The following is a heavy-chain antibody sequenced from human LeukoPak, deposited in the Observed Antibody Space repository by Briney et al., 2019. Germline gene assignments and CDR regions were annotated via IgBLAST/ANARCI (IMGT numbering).Heavy chain of an antibody. CDR3: ARNRIAVAGPETFDY. CDR2: INSGGST. Sequence: GGSLRLPCAASGFTFSSYAMSWVRQAPGKGLEWVSVINSGGSTYYADSVKGRFTISRDNSKNTLYLQMNSLRAEDTAVYYCARNRIAVAGPETFDYWGQGTLVTVSS. V-gene: IGHV3-23*01. D-gene: IGHD6-19*01. CDR1: GFTFSSYA. J-gene: IGHJ4*02.